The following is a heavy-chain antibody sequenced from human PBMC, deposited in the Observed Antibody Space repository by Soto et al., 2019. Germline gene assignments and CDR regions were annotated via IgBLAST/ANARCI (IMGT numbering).Heavy chain of an antibody. V-gene: IGHV2-5*01. CDR2: IYWNDDK. CDR3: THSGNLWVGETRHLKYYYYYGMDV. CDR1: GFSLSTSGVG. D-gene: IGHD3-10*01. Sequence: QITLKESGPTLVKPTQTLTLTCTFSGFSLSTSGVGVGWIRQPPGKALEWLALIYWNDDKRYSPSLKSRLTITKDTSKNQVVRTMTNMDPVDTATYYCTHSGNLWVGETRHLKYYYYYGMDVWGQGTTVTVSS. J-gene: IGHJ6*02.